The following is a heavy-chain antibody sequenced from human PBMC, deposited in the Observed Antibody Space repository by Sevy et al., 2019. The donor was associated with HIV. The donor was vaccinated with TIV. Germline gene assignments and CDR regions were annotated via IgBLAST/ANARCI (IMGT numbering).Heavy chain of an antibody. D-gene: IGHD3-22*01. Sequence: ASVKVSCKVSGYTLSDLSMHWVRQAPGKGLEWMGRFDPEDGETIYAQKFQGRVTLTEDTSTDTAYMELGSLRSEDTAVYYCATAREYYQDSSGYLDFWGQGTLVTVSS. CDR3: ATAREYYQDSSGYLDF. J-gene: IGHJ4*02. CDR2: FDPEDGET. CDR1: GYTLSDLS. V-gene: IGHV1-24*01.